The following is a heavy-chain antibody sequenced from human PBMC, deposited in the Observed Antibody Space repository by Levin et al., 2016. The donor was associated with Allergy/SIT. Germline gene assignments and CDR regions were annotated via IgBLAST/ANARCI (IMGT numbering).Heavy chain of an antibody. D-gene: IGHD5-18*01. V-gene: IGHV3-30*18. J-gene: IGHJ4*02. CDR3: AKLAREKMGLGYSYGTISNDY. CDR2: ISYDGGNK. CDR1: GFTFSSYG. Sequence: GESLKISCAASGFTFSSYGMHWVRQAPGKGLEWVAVISYDGGNKYYADSVKGRFTISRDNSKNTLYLQMNSLRAEDTAVYYCAKLAREKMGLGYSYGTISNDYWGQGTLVTVSS.